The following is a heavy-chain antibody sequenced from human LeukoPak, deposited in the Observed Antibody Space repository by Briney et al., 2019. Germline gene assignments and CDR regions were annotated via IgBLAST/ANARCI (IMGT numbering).Heavy chain of an antibody. CDR1: GGTFSSYA. D-gene: IGHD6-6*01. CDR2: MNPNSGNT. Sequence: GASVKVSCKASGGTFSSYAISWVRQATGQGLEWMGWMNPNSGNTGYAQKFQGRVTITRNTSISTAYMELSSLRSEDTAVYYCARGGPTRGSSSHDYWGQGTLVTVSS. J-gene: IGHJ4*02. V-gene: IGHV1-8*03. CDR3: ARGGPTRGSSSHDY.